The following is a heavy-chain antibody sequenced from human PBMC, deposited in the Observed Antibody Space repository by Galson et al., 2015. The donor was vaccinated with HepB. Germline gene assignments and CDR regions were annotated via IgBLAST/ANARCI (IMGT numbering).Heavy chain of an antibody. D-gene: IGHD2-15*01. CDR3: ARGRGGSSGLMDY. Sequence: SLRLSCAASGFTFSRYWMHWVRQAPGKGLVWVSRASSDGSRTDYADSVKGRFTISRDNAKNTLYLQVNSLTAGDTAAYYCARGRGGSSGLMDYWGQGTLVTVSS. CDR1: GFTFSRYW. CDR2: ASSDGSRT. J-gene: IGHJ4*02. V-gene: IGHV3-74*01.